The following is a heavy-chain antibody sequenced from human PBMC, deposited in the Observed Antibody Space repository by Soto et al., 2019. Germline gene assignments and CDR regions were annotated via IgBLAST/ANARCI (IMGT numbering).Heavy chain of an antibody. CDR2: ISGSGGST. V-gene: IGHV3-23*01. D-gene: IGHD3-3*01. CDR3: ARGALNYDLWSGPINGGMDV. J-gene: IGHJ6*02. CDR1: GFTFSSDA. Sequence: GGSLRLSCAASGFTFSSDAMSWVRQAPGKGLEWVSAISGSGGSTYYADSVKGRFTISSDNSKNTLYLQMNSLRAADTAVYYCARGALNYDLWSGPINGGMDVWGQGTTVTVSS.